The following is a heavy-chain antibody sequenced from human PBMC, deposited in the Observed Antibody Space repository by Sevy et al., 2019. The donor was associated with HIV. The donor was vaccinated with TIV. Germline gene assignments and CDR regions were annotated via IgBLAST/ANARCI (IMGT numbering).Heavy chain of an antibody. CDR2: ISYDGSNK. Sequence: GGSLRLSCAASGFTFSSYGMHWVRQAPGKGLEWVAVISYDGSNKYYADSVKGRFTISRDNSKNTLYLQMKRLRAEDTGVYYGAKEQNWFGELSGMEVWGQGTAVTVSS. CDR3: AKEQNWFGELSGMEV. D-gene: IGHD3-10*01. CDR1: GFTFSSYG. V-gene: IGHV3-30*18. J-gene: IGHJ6*02.